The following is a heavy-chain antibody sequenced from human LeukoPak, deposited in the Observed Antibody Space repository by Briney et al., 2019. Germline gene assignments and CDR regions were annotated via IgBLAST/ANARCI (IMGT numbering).Heavy chain of an antibody. CDR1: GGSISSYY. V-gene: IGHV4-59*12. CDR3: ARSVREYSCFDL. Sequence: PSETLSDTCTVPGGSISSYYWSWIRQPPGKGLEWIGYIYNRVSTTYSPSLKSQSTISVATSKTHFSLKLSSGTAADPPVYYCARSVREYSCFDLWGRGTLVTVSS. J-gene: IGHJ2*01. D-gene: IGHD6-6*01. CDR2: IYNRVST.